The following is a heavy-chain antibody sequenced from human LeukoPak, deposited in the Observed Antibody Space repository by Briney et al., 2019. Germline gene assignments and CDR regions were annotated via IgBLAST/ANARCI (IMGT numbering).Heavy chain of an antibody. Sequence: GGSLRLSCAASGFTFSSYAMHWVRQAPGKGLEWVAVISYDGSNKYYADSVKGRFTISRDNSKNTLYLQMNSLRAEDTAVYYCARDPYCSGGSCYRAFDIWGQGTMVTVSS. CDR2: ISYDGSNK. D-gene: IGHD2-15*01. CDR3: ARDPYCSGGSCYRAFDI. J-gene: IGHJ3*02. CDR1: GFTFSSYA. V-gene: IGHV3-30-3*01.